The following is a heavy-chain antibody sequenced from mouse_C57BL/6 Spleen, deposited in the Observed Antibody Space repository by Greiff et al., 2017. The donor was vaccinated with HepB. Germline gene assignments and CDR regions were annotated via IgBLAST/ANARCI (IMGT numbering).Heavy chain of an antibody. Sequence: QVQLQQSGAELARPGASVKLSCKASGYTFTSYGISWVKQSTGQGLEWIGEIYPRSGNTYYNEKFKGKATLTADKSSSTAYMELRSLTSEDSAVYFCAREGDYDGYFDVWGTGTTVTVSS. CDR3: AREGDYDGYFDV. D-gene: IGHD2-4*01. CDR2: IYPRSGNT. CDR1: GYTFTSYG. V-gene: IGHV1-81*01. J-gene: IGHJ1*03.